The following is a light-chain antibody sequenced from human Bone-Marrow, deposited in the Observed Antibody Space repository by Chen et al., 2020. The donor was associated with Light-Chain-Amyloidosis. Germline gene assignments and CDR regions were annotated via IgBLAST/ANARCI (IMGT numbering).Light chain of an antibody. CDR3: MQALQTPEYS. J-gene: IGKJ2*01. CDR2: LGF. CDR1: QSLLHLNGYTY. Sequence: DIALTQSPLSLSVTPGESASISCRSSQSLLHLNGYTYLDWYLQKPGQSPQLLIYLGFSRASGVSDRLSASGSGTDFTLTITRVEAEDVGVYDCMQALQTPEYSCGQGTTLKIK. V-gene: IGKV2-28*01.